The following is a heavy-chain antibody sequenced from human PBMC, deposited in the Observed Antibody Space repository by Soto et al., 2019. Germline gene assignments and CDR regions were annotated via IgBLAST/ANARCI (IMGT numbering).Heavy chain of an antibody. D-gene: IGHD3-10*01. CDR3: ARVPTRTYYYGSGSYDYYYGMDV. CDR2: INPNSGGT. V-gene: IGHV1-2*02. J-gene: IGHJ6*02. Sequence: ASVKVSCKASGYTFTGYYMHWGRQAPGQGLEWMGWINPNSGGTNYAQKFKGRVTMTRDTSIRTAYMELSRLRSDDTAVYYCARVPTRTYYYGSGSYDYYYGMDVWGQGTTVTVSS. CDR1: GYTFTGYY.